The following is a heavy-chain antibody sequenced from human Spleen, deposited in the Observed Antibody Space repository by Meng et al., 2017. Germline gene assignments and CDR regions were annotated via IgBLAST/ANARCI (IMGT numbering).Heavy chain of an antibody. J-gene: IGHJ4*02. V-gene: IGHV3-30*16. Sequence: SCKASGGTFSNYAINWVRQAPGKGLEWVAVISYDGSNKYYADSVKGRFTISRDNSKNTLYLQMNSLRAEDTAVYYCARDEYSSSWYFDYWGQGTLVTVSS. CDR2: ISYDGSNK. D-gene: IGHD6-13*01. CDR1: GGTFSNYA. CDR3: ARDEYSSSWYFDY.